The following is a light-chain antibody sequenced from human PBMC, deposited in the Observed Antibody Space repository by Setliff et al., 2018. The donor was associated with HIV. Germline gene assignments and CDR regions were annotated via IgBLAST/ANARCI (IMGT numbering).Light chain of an antibody. CDR3: QSYDTSLRGYV. V-gene: IGLV1-40*01. CDR1: SSNIGAGYV. CDR2: GNT. J-gene: IGLJ1*01. Sequence: QSALAQPPSVSGAPGQRVTISCSGSSSNIGAGYVVHWYQQLPGTAPKLLIYGNTNRPSGVPDRFSGSKSGTSASLAITGLRTEDEAEYYCQSYDTSLRGYVFGTGTK.